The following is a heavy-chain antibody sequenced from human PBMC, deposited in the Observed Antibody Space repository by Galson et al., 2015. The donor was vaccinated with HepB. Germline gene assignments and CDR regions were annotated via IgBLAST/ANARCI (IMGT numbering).Heavy chain of an antibody. CDR3: ARKTPLVRYYGMDV. CDR2: ISSSGSTI. V-gene: IGHV3-11*01. CDR1: GFTFSDYY. Sequence: SLRLSCAASGFTFSDYYMSWIRQAPGKGLEWVSYISSSGSTIYYADSVKGRFTISRDNAKNSLYLQMNSLRAEDTAVYYCARKTPLVRYYGMDVWGQGTTVTVSS. J-gene: IGHJ6*02.